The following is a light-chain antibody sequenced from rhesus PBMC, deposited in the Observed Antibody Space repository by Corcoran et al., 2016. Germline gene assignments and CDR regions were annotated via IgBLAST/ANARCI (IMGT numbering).Light chain of an antibody. CDR3: SSYASSRSYI. CDR1: SSDIGGYNY. Sequence: QAAPTPSPSVSGSPGQSVTISCTGTSSDIGGYNYVSWYQQHPGKAPQLLIYEVSKRPSGVSDRFSGSKSANTASLTISGLQAEDEADYYCSSYASSRSYIFGTGARLTVL. J-gene: IGLJ1*01. V-gene: IGLV2-13*03. CDR2: EVS.